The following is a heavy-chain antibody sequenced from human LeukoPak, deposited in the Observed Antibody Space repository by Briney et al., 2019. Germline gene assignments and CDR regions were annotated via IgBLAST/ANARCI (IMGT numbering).Heavy chain of an antibody. CDR2: ISSSSSYI. CDR3: ARADIAFDI. V-gene: IGHV3-21*01. J-gene: IGHJ3*02. CDR1: GFTFSNYW. Sequence: PGGSLRLSCAASGFTFSNYWMSWVRQAPGRGLEWVSSISSSSSYIYYADSVKGRFTIPRDNAKNSLYLQMNSLRAEDTAVYYCARADIAFDIWGQGTMVTVSS.